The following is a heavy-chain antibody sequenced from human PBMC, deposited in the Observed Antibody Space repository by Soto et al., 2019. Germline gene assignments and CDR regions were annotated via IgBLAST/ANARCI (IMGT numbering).Heavy chain of an antibody. V-gene: IGHV1-3*01. J-gene: IGHJ6*02. D-gene: IGHD2-2*02. CDR1: GYTFTSYA. CDR3: ARARIVVVPAAIPTRSPYRVSGMEV. Sequence: GASVKVSCKASGYTFTSYAMHWLRQAPGQRLEWMGWINPGNGNTKYSQKFQGRVTITRDTSASTAYMELSSLRSEDTAVYYCARARIVVVPAAIPTRSPYRVSGMEVWGQGTTVTVPS. CDR2: INPGNGNT.